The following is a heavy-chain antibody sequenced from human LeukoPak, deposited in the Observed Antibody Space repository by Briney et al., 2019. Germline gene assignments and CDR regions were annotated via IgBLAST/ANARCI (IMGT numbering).Heavy chain of an antibody. V-gene: IGHV3-23*01. D-gene: IGHD1-1*01. CDR3: AKGNWRYFDY. Sequence: GGSLRLSCAASGFMFSSYGMSWVRQAPGKGLEGVSAISGSGGSTYYADSVKGRFTISRDNSKNTLYLQMNSLGADDTAVYYCAKGNWRYFDYWGQGTLVTVSS. CDR1: GFMFSSYG. CDR2: ISGSGGST. J-gene: IGHJ4*02.